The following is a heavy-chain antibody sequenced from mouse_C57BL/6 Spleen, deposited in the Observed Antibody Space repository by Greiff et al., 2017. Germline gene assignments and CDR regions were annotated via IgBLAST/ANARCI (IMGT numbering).Heavy chain of an antibody. CDR3: TDYCGSTLFAY. J-gene: IGHJ3*01. CDR1: GYTFTDYE. D-gene: IGHD1-1*01. CDR2: MDPETGGT. V-gene: IGHV1-15*01. Sequence: QVQLQQSGAELVRPGASVTLSCKASGYTFTDYEMHRVKQIPVHGLEWIGAMDPETGGTAYNEKFKGKAILTADKSSCTAYMELRSLTSGDSAVYYCTDYCGSTLFAYWGQGTLVTVSA.